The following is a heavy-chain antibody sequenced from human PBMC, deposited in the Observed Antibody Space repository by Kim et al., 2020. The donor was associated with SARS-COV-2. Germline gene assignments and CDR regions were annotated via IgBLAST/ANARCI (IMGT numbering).Heavy chain of an antibody. Sequence: GGSLRLSCAASGFTFSGSAMHWVRQASGKGLEWVGRIRSKANSYATAYAASVKGRFTISRDDSKNTAYLQMNSLKTEDTAVYYCTRHGPRGSYLEAAFDIWGQGTMVTVSS. CDR3: TRHGPRGSYLEAAFDI. V-gene: IGHV3-73*01. CDR1: GFTFSGSA. J-gene: IGHJ3*02. D-gene: IGHD1-26*01. CDR2: IRSKANSYAT.